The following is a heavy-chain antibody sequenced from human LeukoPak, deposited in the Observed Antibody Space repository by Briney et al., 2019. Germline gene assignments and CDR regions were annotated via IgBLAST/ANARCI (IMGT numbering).Heavy chain of an antibody. D-gene: IGHD2-21*02. CDR3: AKDPDIVVVTWGIDY. V-gene: IGHV3-30*18. Sequence: GRSLRLSCAASGFTFSSYGMHWVRQAPGKGLEWVAVISYDGSNKYYADSVKGRFTISRDNSKNTLYLQMNSLRAEDTAVYYCAKDPDIVVVTWGIDYWGQGTLVTVSS. J-gene: IGHJ4*02. CDR2: ISYDGSNK. CDR1: GFTFSSYG.